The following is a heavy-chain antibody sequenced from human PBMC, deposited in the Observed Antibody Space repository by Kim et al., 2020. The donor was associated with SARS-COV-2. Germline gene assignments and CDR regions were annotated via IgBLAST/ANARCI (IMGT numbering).Heavy chain of an antibody. CDR3: ASFLFGELGS. Sequence: TIYYADSVKGRFTISRDNAKNSLYLQMNSLRAEDTAVYYCASFLFGELGSWGQGTLVTVSS. J-gene: IGHJ4*02. V-gene: IGHV3-11*04. D-gene: IGHD3-10*02. CDR2: TI.